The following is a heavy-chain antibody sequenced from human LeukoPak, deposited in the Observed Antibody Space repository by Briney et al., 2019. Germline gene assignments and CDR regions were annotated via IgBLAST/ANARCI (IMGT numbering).Heavy chain of an antibody. Sequence: AASVKVSCKASGYTFTSYDINWVRQATGQGLEWMGWMNPNSGNTGYAQKFQGRVTMTRNTSISTAYMELSSLRSEDTAVYYCARVFGATMRYFDWSWGMDVWGQGTTVTVSS. D-gene: IGHD3-9*01. J-gene: IGHJ6*02. V-gene: IGHV1-8*01. CDR3: ARVFGATMRYFDWSWGMDV. CDR2: MNPNSGNT. CDR1: GYTFTSYD.